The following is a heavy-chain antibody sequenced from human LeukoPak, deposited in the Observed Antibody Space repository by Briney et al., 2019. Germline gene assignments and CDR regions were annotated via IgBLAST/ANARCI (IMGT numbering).Heavy chain of an antibody. V-gene: IGHV3-21*01. J-gene: IGHJ3*02. CDR3: ARGGSGATRDDTFDI. Sequence: PGGSLRFSCAASGFTFSSYSMNWVRQAPGKGLEWVSSISSGSSVIFYSDSVRGRYTISRDNAKRSLFLQLNSLRADDTAVYYCARGGSGATRDDTFDIWGQGTMVTVSS. CDR2: ISSGSSVI. D-gene: IGHD3-10*01. CDR1: GFTFSSYS.